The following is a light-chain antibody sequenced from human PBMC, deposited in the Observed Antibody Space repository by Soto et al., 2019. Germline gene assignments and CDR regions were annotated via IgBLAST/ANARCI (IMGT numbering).Light chain of an antibody. CDR2: AAS. CDR3: QQANSFPRT. Sequence: DIQMTQSPSSVSASVGDRVTITCRAIQGIAGWLAWYQQKPGKAPRLLIYAASILQSGVPSRFSGSGSGTEFSLTISSLQPEDFATYYCQQANSFPRTFGQGTKVEIK. J-gene: IGKJ1*01. CDR1: QGIAGW. V-gene: IGKV1-12*01.